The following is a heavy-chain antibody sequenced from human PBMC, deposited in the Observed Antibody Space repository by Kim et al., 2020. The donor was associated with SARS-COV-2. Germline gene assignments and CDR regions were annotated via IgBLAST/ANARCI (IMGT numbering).Heavy chain of an antibody. CDR2: LSGSADST. Sequence: GGSLRLSCAASGFTFSNYAMSWVRQAPGKGLEWVSTLSGSADSTYYADSVKGRFTISRDNSKNTLYLQMNSLRAEDTAGYYCAKHWGSSTCHDAIDMWG. CDR3: AKHWGSSTCHDAIDM. V-gene: IGHV3-23*01. CDR1: GFTFSNYA. J-gene: IGHJ3*02. D-gene: IGHD6-13*01.